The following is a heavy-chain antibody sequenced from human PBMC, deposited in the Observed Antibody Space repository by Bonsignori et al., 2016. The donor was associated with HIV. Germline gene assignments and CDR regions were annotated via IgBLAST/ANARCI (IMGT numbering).Heavy chain of an antibody. CDR1: GFTFSSYW. D-gene: IGHD1-7*01. Sequence: GESLKISCAASGFTFSSYWMHWVRQAPGKGLVWVLRINSDGSSTSYADSVKGRFTISRDNAKNTLYLQMNSLRAEDTAVYYCARGENWNYFRVYYYYMDVWGKGTTVTVSS. CDR3: ARGENWNYFRVYYYYMDV. J-gene: IGHJ6*03. V-gene: IGHV3-74*01. CDR2: INSDGSST.